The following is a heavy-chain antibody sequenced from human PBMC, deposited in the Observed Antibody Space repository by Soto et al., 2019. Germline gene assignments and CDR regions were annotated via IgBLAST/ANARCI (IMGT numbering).Heavy chain of an antibody. CDR3: SRDPSYYYGREV. V-gene: IGHV3-48*02. CDR1: GFTFSSYS. CDR2: ISSSISTI. J-gene: IGHJ6*02. Sequence: GGSLRLSCAASGFTFSSYSMNWVRQAPGKGLEWVSYISSSISTIYYADSVKGRFTISRDNAKNSLYLQMNSLRDEDTAVYYCSRDPSYYYGREVWGQGTPVNVSS.